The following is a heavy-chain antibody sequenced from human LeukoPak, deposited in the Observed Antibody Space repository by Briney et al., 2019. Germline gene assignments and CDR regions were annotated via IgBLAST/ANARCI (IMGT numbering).Heavy chain of an antibody. J-gene: IGHJ3*02. D-gene: IGHD6-13*01. V-gene: IGHV3-7*01. CDR1: GFTFSSYS. CDR3: ARGGSSWDFAFDI. Sequence: GGSLRLSCAASGFTFSSYSMNWVRQAPGKGLEWVANIKQDGSEKYYVDSVKGRFTISRDNAKNSLYLQMNSLRAEDTAVYYCARGGSSWDFAFDIWGQGTMVTVSS. CDR2: IKQDGSEK.